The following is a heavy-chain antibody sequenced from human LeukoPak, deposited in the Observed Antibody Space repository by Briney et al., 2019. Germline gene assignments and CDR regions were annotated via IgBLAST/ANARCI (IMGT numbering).Heavy chain of an antibody. Sequence: SETLSLTCTVSGGSISSYYWSWIRQPPGKGLEWIGYIYYSGSTNYNPSLKSRVTISVDTSKNQFSLKLSSVTAADTAVYYCARGIPYEYCSGGSCYTWTGWFDPWGQGTLVTASS. V-gene: IGHV4-59*01. J-gene: IGHJ5*02. D-gene: IGHD2-15*01. CDR2: IYYSGST. CDR1: GGSISSYY. CDR3: ARGIPYEYCSGGSCYTWTGWFDP.